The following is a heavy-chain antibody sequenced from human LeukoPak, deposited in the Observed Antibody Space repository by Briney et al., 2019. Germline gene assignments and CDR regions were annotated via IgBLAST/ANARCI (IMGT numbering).Heavy chain of an antibody. V-gene: IGHV3-23*01. CDR2: ISASGATT. Sequence: QTGGSLRLSSAASGFNFSIYAMSWVRQAPGRGLQWVSGISASGATTYYADSLKGRFTVSRDISKNTLYLQMNSLRAEDTAIYYCAKVRKGVGAFDLWGQGTMVTVSS. J-gene: IGHJ3*01. CDR1: GFNFSIYA. CDR3: AKVRKGVGAFDL. D-gene: IGHD3-16*01.